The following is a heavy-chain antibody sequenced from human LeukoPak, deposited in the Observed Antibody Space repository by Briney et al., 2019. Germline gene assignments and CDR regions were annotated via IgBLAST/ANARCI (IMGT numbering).Heavy chain of an antibody. D-gene: IGHD1-26*01. CDR1: GFTFSSYS. CDR3: ARGGRGATLDY. V-gene: IGHV3-21*01. J-gene: IGHJ4*02. CDR2: ISSSSSYI. Sequence: GGSLRLSCAASGFTFSSYSMNWVRQAPGKGLEWVSSISSSSSYIYYADSVKGRFTISRDNAKSSLYLQINSLRAEDTAVYYCARGGRGATLDYWGQGTLVTVSS.